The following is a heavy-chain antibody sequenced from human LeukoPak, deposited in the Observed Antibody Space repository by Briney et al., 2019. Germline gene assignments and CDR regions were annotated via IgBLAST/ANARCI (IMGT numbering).Heavy chain of an antibody. CDR1: EYTFTDYY. D-gene: IGHD1-26*01. V-gene: IGHV1-2*02. CDR3: ASGRESNTGAVPTTFYYYFYMDV. J-gene: IGHJ6*03. CDR2: IKPNSGGT. Sequence: GASVKVSCKTSEYTFTDYYMHWVRQAPGQGLEWMGWIKPNSGGTNYAQKFQGRVTITADKSTSTAYMELSSLRSEDTAVYYCASGRESNTGAVPTTFYYYFYMDVWGKGTTVTVSS.